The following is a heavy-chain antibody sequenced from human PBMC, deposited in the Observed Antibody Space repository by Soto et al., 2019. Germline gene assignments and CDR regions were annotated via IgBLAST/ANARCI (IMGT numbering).Heavy chain of an antibody. V-gene: IGHV4-59*08. CDR2: IYYSGST. CDR1: GGSISIYY. Sequence: SETLALTCTVSGGSISIYYWSWIRQPPGKGLEWIGYIYYSGSTNYNPSLKSRVTISVDTSKNQFSLKLSSVTAADTAVYYCARQVRPTNFDYWGQGTLVTVSS. D-gene: IGHD1-1*01. CDR3: ARQVRPTNFDY. J-gene: IGHJ4*02.